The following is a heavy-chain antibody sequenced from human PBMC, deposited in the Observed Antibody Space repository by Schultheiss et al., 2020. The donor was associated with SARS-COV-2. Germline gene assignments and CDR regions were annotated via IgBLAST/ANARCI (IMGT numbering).Heavy chain of an antibody. CDR1: GFTFSSYG. CDR3: ARVPGHPAGIYYYGMDV. D-gene: IGHD6-13*01. Sequence: GGSLRLSCAASGFTFSSYGMHWVRQAPGKGLEWVAVIWYDGSNKYYADSVKGRFTISRDYDKNTLYLQMNSLRAEDTAVYYCARVPGHPAGIYYYGMDVWGQGTTVTVSS. CDR2: IWYDGSNK. J-gene: IGHJ6*02. V-gene: IGHV3-33*08.